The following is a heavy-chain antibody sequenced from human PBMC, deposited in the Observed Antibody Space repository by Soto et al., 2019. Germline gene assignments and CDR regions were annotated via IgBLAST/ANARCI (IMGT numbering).Heavy chain of an antibody. D-gene: IGHD3-10*01. CDR2: INHSGST. CDR1: GGPFSGYY. J-gene: IGHJ6*02. Sequence: PSETLSLTCAVYGGPFSGYYWSWIRQPPGKGLEWIGEINHSGSTNYNPSLKSRVTISVDTSKNQFSLKLSSVTAADTAVYYCARGSPSGRYGMDVWGQGTTVTVSS. CDR3: ARGSPSGRYGMDV. V-gene: IGHV4-34*01.